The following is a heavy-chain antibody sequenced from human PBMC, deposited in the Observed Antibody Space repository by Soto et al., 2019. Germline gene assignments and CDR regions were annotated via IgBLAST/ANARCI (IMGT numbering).Heavy chain of an antibody. Sequence: SETLSLTCTVSGGSISSSSYYWGWIRQPPGKGLEWIGSIYYSGSTYYNPSLKSRVTISVDTSKNQFSLKLSSVTAADTAVYYCARHGGYDFWSGYSNWFDPWGQGTLVTVSS. V-gene: IGHV4-39*01. J-gene: IGHJ5*02. CDR2: IYYSGST. CDR3: ARHGGYDFWSGYSNWFDP. CDR1: GGSISSSSYY. D-gene: IGHD3-3*01.